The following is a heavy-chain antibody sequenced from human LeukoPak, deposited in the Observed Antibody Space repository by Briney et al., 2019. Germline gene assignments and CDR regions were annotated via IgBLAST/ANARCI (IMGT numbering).Heavy chain of an antibody. V-gene: IGHV4-59*01. Sequence: PSETLSLTCTVSGGSISSYYWSWIRQPPGKGLEWIGYIYYSGSTNYNPSLKSRVTISVDTSKNQFSLKLSSVTAADTAVYYCARSIAAAHYTGPWGQGTLVTVSS. CDR1: GGSISSYY. J-gene: IGHJ5*02. CDR3: ARSIAAAHYTGP. CDR2: IYYSGST. D-gene: IGHD6-13*01.